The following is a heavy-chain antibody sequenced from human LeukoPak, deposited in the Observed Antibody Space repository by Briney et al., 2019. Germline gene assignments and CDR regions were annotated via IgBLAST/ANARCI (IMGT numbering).Heavy chain of an antibody. CDR2: ISGSGGST. V-gene: IGHV3-23*01. D-gene: IGHD3-10*01. CDR3: AKGDYYGSRGAFDI. Sequence: GGSLRLFCAASGFTFSSYAMSWVRQAPGKGLVWVSAISGSGGSTYYADSVKGRFTISRDNAKNTLYLQMNSLRAEDTAVYYCAKGDYYGSRGAFDIWGQGTMVTVSS. CDR1: GFTFSSYA. J-gene: IGHJ3*02.